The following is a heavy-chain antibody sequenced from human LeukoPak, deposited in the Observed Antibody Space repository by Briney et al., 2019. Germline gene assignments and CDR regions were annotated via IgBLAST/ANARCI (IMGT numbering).Heavy chain of an antibody. Sequence: ASVKVSCKAFGYTFTGYWMLWVRQAPGQGPEWMGVISPSGGSTIYAQKFKGRVTLTRDMSTSTDYLELSSLRSEDTAVYYCARDNSVRDEAWWLNPWGQGTLVTVSS. CDR3: ARDNSVRDEAWWLNP. J-gene: IGHJ5*02. D-gene: IGHD5-24*01. CDR2: ISPSGGST. CDR1: GYTFTGYW. V-gene: IGHV1-46*01.